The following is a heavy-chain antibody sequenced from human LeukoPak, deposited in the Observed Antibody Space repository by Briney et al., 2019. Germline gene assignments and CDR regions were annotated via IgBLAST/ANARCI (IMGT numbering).Heavy chain of an antibody. CDR3: ARDPPYSGSGWYWFDP. J-gene: IGHJ5*02. CDR2: INTNTGNP. V-gene: IGHV7-4-1*02. CDR1: GYTFTSYA. D-gene: IGHD6-19*01. Sequence: ASVKVSCKASGYTFTSYAMNWVRQAPGQGLEWMGWINTNTGNPTYAQGLTGRFVFSLDTSVSTAYLQISSLKAEDTAVYYCARDPPYSGSGWYWFDPWGQGTLVTVSS.